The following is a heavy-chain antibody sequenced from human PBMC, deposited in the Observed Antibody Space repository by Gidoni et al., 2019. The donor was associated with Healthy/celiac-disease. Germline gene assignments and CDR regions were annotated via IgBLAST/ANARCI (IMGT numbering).Heavy chain of an antibody. CDR2: ISGSGGST. CDR1: GFPFSSYA. V-gene: IGHV3-23*01. Sequence: EVQLLESGGGLVQPGGSLRLSCAASGFPFSSYAMSWVRQAPGKGLEWVSAISGSGGSTYYADSVKGRFTISRDNSKNTLYLQMNSLRAEDTAVYYCAKELMFDSSGLLDAFDIWGQGTMVTVSS. D-gene: IGHD3-22*01. J-gene: IGHJ3*02. CDR3: AKELMFDSSGLLDAFDI.